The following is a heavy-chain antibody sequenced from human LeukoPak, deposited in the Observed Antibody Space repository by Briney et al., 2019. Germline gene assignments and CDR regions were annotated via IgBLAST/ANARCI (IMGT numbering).Heavy chain of an antibody. Sequence: PGGSLRLSCAASGFTFSSYAMSWVRQAPGKGLEWVSAISGSGGSTYYADSVKGRFTISRDNSKNTLYLQMNSLRAEDTAVYYGAKMAPRKYSSGWYPDYWGQGTLVTVSS. CDR3: AKMAPRKYSSGWYPDY. V-gene: IGHV3-23*01. CDR2: ISGSGGST. D-gene: IGHD6-19*01. J-gene: IGHJ4*02. CDR1: GFTFSSYA.